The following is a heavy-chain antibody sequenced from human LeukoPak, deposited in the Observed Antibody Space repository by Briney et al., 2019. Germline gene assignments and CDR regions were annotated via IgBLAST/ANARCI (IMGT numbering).Heavy chain of an antibody. CDR2: IKQDGSEK. J-gene: IGHJ4*02. CDR3: ARDGSGSYYGC. D-gene: IGHD1-26*01. V-gene: IGHV3-7*01. CDR1: GFAFSGYW. Sequence: PGGSLRLSCAASGFAFSGYWMSWVRQAPGKGLEWVANIKQDGSEKNYVDSVKGRFTISRDNAKNSLYLQMNSLRAEDTAVYYCARDGSGSYYGCWGQGTLVTVSS.